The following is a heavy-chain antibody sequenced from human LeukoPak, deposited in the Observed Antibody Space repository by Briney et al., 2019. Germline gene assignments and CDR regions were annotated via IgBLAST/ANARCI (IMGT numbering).Heavy chain of an antibody. CDR1: GFTFSDYF. CDR2: ISSSGDTT. D-gene: IGHD5-18*01. Sequence: PGGSLRLSCAASGFTFSDYFMTWIRQAPGRGLEWVSYISSSGDTTYHAVSVKGRFTISRDNAQNSMFLQMNSLRAEDTAMYYCARGPRGYAYGTDTPLAFNIWGQGTMVTVSS. CDR3: ARGPRGYAYGTDTPLAFNI. V-gene: IGHV3-11*01. J-gene: IGHJ3*02.